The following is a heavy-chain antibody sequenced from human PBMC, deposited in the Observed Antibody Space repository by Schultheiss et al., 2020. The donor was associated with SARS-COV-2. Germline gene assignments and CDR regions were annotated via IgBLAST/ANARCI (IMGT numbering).Heavy chain of an antibody. V-gene: IGHV3-21*01. D-gene: IGHD3/OR15-3a*01. CDR3: ARADWRQYFDY. CDR2: ISSSSSYI. J-gene: IGHJ4*02. Sequence: GGSLRLSCAASGFTFSSYSMNWVRQAPGKGLEWVSSISSSSSYIYYADSVKGRFTISRDNSKNTLYLQMNSLRAEDTAVYYCARADWRQYFDYWGQGTLVTVSS. CDR1: GFTFSSYS.